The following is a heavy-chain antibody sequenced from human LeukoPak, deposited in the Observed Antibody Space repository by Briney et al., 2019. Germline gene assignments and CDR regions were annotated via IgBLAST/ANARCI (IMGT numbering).Heavy chain of an antibody. J-gene: IGHJ6*03. CDR1: GYTFTGYY. CDR3: ARDQVGATKGYYYYYMDV. CDR2: INPNGGGT. V-gene: IGHV1-2*02. Sequence: GASVKVSCKASGYTFTGYYMHWVRQAPGQGLEWMGWINPNGGGTNYAQKFQGRVTMTRDTSISTAYMELSRLRSDDTAVYYCARDQVGATKGYYYYYMDVWGKGTTVTVSS. D-gene: IGHD1-26*01.